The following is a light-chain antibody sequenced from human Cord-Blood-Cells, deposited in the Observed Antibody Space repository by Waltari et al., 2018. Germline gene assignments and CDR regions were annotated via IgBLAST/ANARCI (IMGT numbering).Light chain of an antibody. V-gene: IGKV4-1*01. CDR3: QQYYSTPYT. Sequence: DIVMTQSPDSLAVSLGERATINCKPSQSVLYSSNNKNYLAWYQQKPGQPPKLLIYWASTRESGVPDRFSGSGSGTDFTLTISNLQAEDVAVYYCQQYYSTPYTFGQGTKLEIK. J-gene: IGKJ2*01. CDR2: WAS. CDR1: QSVLYSSNNKNY.